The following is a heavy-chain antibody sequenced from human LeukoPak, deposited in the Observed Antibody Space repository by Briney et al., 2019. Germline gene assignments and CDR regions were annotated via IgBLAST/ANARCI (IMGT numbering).Heavy chain of an antibody. CDR3: ARDQGDNSYGYYAIWYAFDV. CDR1: GGTFNNYA. D-gene: IGHD5-18*01. J-gene: IGHJ3*01. CDR2: IVPILGIA. V-gene: IGHV1-69*04. Sequence: SVKVSCKASGGTFNNYAISWVRQAPGQGLEWMGRIVPILGIANYAQEFQGRLIITADKATSSAYMGLSSLRSEDTAVYYCARDQGDNSYGYYAIWYAFDVWGQGTMVTVSS.